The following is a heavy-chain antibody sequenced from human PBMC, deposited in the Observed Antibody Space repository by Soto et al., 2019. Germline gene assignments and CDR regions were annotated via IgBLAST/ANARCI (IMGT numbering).Heavy chain of an antibody. CDR2: IIPILGIA. Sequence: SVKVSCKASGGTFSSYTISWVRQAPGQGLEWMGRIIPILGIANYAQKFQGRVTITADKSTSTAYMELSSLRSEDTAVYYCARSSSSTQTRYNWFDPWGQGTLVTVSS. J-gene: IGHJ5*02. V-gene: IGHV1-69*02. CDR3: ARSSSSTQTRYNWFDP. D-gene: IGHD6-6*01. CDR1: GGTFSSYT.